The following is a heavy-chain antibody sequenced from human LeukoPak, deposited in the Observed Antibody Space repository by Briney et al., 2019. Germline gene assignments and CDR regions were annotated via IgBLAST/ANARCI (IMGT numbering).Heavy chain of an antibody. V-gene: IGHV3-11*06. CDR1: GFPFSDCY. Sequence: GGSLRLSCAASGFPFSDCYMSWIRQAPGKGLEWVSYIISSSTYTNYADSVKGRFTISRDNAKSSLYLQMNSLRAEDTAVYYCARGDGASGSYSHFDYWGQGTLVTVSP. J-gene: IGHJ4*02. CDR2: IISSSTYT. D-gene: IGHD3-10*01. CDR3: ARGDGASGSYSHFDY.